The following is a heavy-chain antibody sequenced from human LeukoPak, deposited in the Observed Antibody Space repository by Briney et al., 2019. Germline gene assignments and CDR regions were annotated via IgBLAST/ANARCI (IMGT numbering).Heavy chain of an antibody. J-gene: IGHJ5*02. CDR3: ARDRTTRDWFDP. CDR2: ISAYNGNT. D-gene: IGHD1-1*01. V-gene: IGHV1-18*01. Sequence: ASVKVSCKASGYTFTSYGISWVRQAPGQGLEWMGWISAYNGNTNYAQKLQGRVTMTTDTSTSTDYMELRSLRSDDTAVYYCARDRTTRDWFDPWGQGTLVTVSS. CDR1: GYTFTSYG.